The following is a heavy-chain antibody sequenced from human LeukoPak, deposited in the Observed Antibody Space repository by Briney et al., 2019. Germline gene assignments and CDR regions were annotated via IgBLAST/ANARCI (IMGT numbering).Heavy chain of an antibody. V-gene: IGHV1-2*02. CDR3: ARMWSTATSGWNWFDP. CDR1: GYTFTGYY. J-gene: IGHJ5*02. CDR2: INPNSGDT. Sequence: ASVKVSCKASGYTFTGYYIHWVRQAPGQGLEWMGWINPNSGDTNYAQKFQGRVTMTRDTSISTAYMDLSSLRSDDTAMYYCARMWSTATSGWNWFDPWGQGTLVTVSS. D-gene: IGHD6-13*01.